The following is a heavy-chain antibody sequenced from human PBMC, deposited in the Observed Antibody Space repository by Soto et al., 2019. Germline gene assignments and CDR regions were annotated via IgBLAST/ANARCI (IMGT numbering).Heavy chain of an antibody. V-gene: IGHV3-33*01. J-gene: IGHJ6*02. CDR2: IWYDGSNK. CDR1: GFTFSSYG. D-gene: IGHD6-13*01. CDR3: ARDTGIAAAGTQDYYYYGMDV. Sequence: GGSLRLSCAASGFTFSSYGMDWVRQAPGKGLEWVAVIWYDGSNKYYADSVKGRFTISRDNSKNTLYLQMNSLRAEDTAVYYCARDTGIAAAGTQDYYYYGMDVWGQGTTVTVSS.